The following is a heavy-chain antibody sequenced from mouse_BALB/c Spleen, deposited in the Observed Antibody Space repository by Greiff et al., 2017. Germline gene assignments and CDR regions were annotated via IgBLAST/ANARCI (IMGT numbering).Heavy chain of an antibody. CDR1: GFTFSDFY. Sequence: VQLMESGGGLVQPGGSLRLSCATSGFTFSDFYMEWVRQPPGKRLEWIAASRNKANDYTKEYSASVKGRFIVSRDTSQSILYLQMNALRAEDTAIYYCARYGSYEYDGLFAYWGQGTLVTVSA. J-gene: IGHJ3*01. V-gene: IGHV7-1*02. D-gene: IGHD2-4*01. CDR2: SRNKANDYTK. CDR3: ARYGSYEYDGLFAY.